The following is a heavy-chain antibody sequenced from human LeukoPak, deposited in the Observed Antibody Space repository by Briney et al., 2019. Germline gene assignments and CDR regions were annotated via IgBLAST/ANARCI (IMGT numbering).Heavy chain of an antibody. J-gene: IGHJ1*01. CDR3: ARVVDVGVPGFQH. Sequence: ASVKVSCKTSGYTFTGYYLHWVRQAPRQGREWMGWINANSGDTYYVQKFKGRITMTRDTSINTAYMELNRLISDDTAVYYCARVVDVGVPGFQHWGRGTLVTVSS. D-gene: IGHD1-26*01. CDR1: GYTFTGYY. CDR2: INANSGDT. V-gene: IGHV1-2*02.